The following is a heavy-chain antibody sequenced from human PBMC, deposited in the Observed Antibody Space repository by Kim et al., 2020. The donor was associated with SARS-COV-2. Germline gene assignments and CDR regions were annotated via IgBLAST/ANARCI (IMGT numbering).Heavy chain of an antibody. Sequence: GGSLRLSCAASGFTFSNAWMSWVRQAPGKGLEWVGRIKSKTDGGTSDYAVPVKGRFTISSDESKKTLHLQMNSLKTEDTAVYYCTTIPSPGRYFDWLSPRDYYCYMDVCGKGTTVTVSS. CDR1: GFTFSNAW. V-gene: IGHV3-15*01. J-gene: IGHJ6*03. CDR2: IKSKTDGGTS. D-gene: IGHD3-9*01. CDR3: TTIPSPGRYFDWLSPRDYYCYMDV.